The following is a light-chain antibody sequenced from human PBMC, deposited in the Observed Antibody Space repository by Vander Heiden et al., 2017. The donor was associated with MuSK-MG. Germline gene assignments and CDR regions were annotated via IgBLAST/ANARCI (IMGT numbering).Light chain of an antibody. J-gene: IGLJ1*01. CDR2: QNN. CDR1: KLGNKY. CDR3: QAWDGSTGI. Sequence: YELTQPPSVSVSPGQTASITCSGDKLGNKYACWYQQKPGQSPVLVIYQNNARPSGIPERFSGSNSGNTATLTICETQAMDEADYYCQAWDGSTGIFGAGTKVTVL. V-gene: IGLV3-1*01.